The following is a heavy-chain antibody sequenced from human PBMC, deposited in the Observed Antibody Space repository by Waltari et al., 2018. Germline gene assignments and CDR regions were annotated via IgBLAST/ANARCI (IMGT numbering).Heavy chain of an antibody. J-gene: IGHJ4*02. CDR2: LIPTMGTA. D-gene: IGHD5-12*01. Sequence: QVQLVQSGAEVKKPGSSVKVSCKASGGTFSSYAISWVRQAPEQGVEWMGGLIPTMGTANYEQKFKGRVTITADESTSTAYMELSSLRSEDTAVYYCARDLVSGYDQGYFDYWGQGTLVTVSS. CDR3: ARDLVSGYDQGYFDY. V-gene: IGHV1-69*01. CDR1: GGTFSSYA.